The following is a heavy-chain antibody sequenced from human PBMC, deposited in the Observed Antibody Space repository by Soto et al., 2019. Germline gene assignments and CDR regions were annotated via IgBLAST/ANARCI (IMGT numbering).Heavy chain of an antibody. CDR1: GYSFTSYW. Sequence: PGESLKISCKGSGYSFTSYWIGWVRQMPGKGLEWMGIIYPGDSDTRYSPSFQGQVTISADKSISTAYMDLSSLRSEDTAVYYCATAYSDLLQPGNYYYGMDVWGQGTTVTVSS. CDR2: IYPGDSDT. V-gene: IGHV5-51*01. D-gene: IGHD2-15*01. J-gene: IGHJ6*02. CDR3: ATAYSDLLQPGNYYYGMDV.